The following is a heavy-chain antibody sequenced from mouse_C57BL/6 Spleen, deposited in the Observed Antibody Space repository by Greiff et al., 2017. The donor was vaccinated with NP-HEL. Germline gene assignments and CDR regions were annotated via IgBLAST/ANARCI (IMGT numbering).Heavy chain of an antibody. D-gene: IGHD1-1*01. J-gene: IGHJ1*03. CDR2: INPYNGDT. Sequence: VQLQQSGPELVKPGDSVKISCKASGYSFTGSFMNWVMQSHGKSLEWIGRINPYNGDTFYNQKFKGKATLTVDKSSSTAHMELRSLTSEDSAVYYCASGYGSSYGYFDVWGTGTTVTVSS. CDR1: GYSFTGSF. CDR3: ASGYGSSYGYFDV. V-gene: IGHV1-20*01.